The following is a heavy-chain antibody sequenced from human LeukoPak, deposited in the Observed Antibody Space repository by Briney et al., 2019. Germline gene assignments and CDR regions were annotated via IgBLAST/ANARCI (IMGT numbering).Heavy chain of an antibody. J-gene: IGHJ4*02. CDR3: ARDGPAYSFEY. CDR1: GFIFSTYE. D-gene: IGHD2-21*01. CDR2: ISTSGSTI. Sequence: GGSLRLSCAASGFIFSTYEMHWVRQAPGKGLEWVSYISTSGSTIYYAGSVKGRFTFSRDNARNSLFLQMNRLRAGDTAVYYCARDGPAYSFEYWGQGTLVTVSS. V-gene: IGHV3-48*03.